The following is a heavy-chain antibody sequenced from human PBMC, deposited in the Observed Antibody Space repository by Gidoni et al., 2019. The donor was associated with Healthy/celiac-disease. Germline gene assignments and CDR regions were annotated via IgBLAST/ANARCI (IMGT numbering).Heavy chain of an antibody. CDR3: AREPTVTTLYYYYGMDV. Sequence: QVQLVQSGAEVKKPGASVKVSCKASGYTFTSYYMHWVRQAPGQGLEWMGWINPNSGGTNYAQKFQGRVTMTRDTSISTAYMELSRLRSDDTAVYYCAREPTVTTLYYYYGMDVWGQGTTVTVSS. D-gene: IGHD4-4*01. CDR1: GYTFTSYY. J-gene: IGHJ6*02. CDR2: INPNSGGT. V-gene: IGHV1-2*02.